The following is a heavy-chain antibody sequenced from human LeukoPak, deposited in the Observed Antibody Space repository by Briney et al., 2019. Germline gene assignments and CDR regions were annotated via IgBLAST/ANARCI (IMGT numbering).Heavy chain of an antibody. CDR1: GFTFSSYW. V-gene: IGHV3-74*01. D-gene: IGHD6-13*01. CDR3: ASCIAAAGRCLYYFDY. Sequence: HPGGSLRLSCAASGFTFSSYWMHWVRQVPGKGLVWVSRIGSDGSSTSFADSVKGRFTISRDNAKNTLYLQMNSLRAEDTAVYYCASCIAAAGRCLYYFDYWGQGTLVTVSS. CDR2: IGSDGSST. J-gene: IGHJ4*02.